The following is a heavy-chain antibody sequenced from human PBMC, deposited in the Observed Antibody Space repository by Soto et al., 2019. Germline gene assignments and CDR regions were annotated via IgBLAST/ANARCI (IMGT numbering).Heavy chain of an antibody. CDR3: ARDGIGGTAFRGFCDY. D-gene: IGHD1-7*01. CDR1: GSIFSGYG. V-gene: IGHV3-33*01. Sequence: QEQLAESGGGVVQPGRSLRLSCAASGSIFSGYGMHWVRQAPGKGLEWVAVIWYDGSNKYYADSVKGRFTISRDNSKNMLYLQMDSLRAEDTAVYCARDGIGGTAFRGFCDYWGQGTLVTVSS. CDR2: IWYDGSNK. J-gene: IGHJ4*02.